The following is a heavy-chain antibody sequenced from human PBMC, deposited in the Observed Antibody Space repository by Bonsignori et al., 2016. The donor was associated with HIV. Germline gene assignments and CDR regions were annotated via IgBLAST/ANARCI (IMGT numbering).Heavy chain of an antibody. Sequence: QVQLVQSGAEVKKPGASVKVPCKASGFTFTSYGFTWVRQAPGQGLEWMGWISANNGDTHYAQKVQDRVTLTTDTSTTTAYMELRSLSSDDTAVYYCARKPHQGALDIWAKGQWSPSLQ. J-gene: IGHJ3*02. V-gene: IGHV1-18*04. CDR3: ARKPHQGALDI. CDR1: GFTFTSYG. CDR2: ISANNGDT.